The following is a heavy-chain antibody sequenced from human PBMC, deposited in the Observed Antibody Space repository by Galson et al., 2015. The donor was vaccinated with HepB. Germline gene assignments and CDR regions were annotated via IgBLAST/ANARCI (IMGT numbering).Heavy chain of an antibody. CDR3: ARDWVETAM. V-gene: IGHV3-11*05. CDR2: ISSSSSYT. J-gene: IGHJ4*02. D-gene: IGHD5-18*01. Sequence: SLRLSCAASGFPFSNYYMRWLRQAPGKGLEWVSYISSSSSYTNYADSVKGRFTISRDNAKNSLYLQMNSLRPEDTAVYYCARDWVETAMWGQGTLVTVSS. CDR1: GFPFSNYY.